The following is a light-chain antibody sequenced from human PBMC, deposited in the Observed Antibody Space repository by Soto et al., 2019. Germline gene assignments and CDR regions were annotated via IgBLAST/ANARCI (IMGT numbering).Light chain of an antibody. CDR3: SSYTSSSTRI. CDR1: RSDVGGYNY. CDR2: EVS. Sequence: QSALTQPASVSGSPGQSITISCTGTRSDVGGYNYVSWYQQRPGKAPKLMIYEVSYRPSGVSNRFSGSKSGNTASLTISGLQTEDEADYYCSSYTSSSTRIFGTGTKLTVL. J-gene: IGLJ1*01. V-gene: IGLV2-14*01.